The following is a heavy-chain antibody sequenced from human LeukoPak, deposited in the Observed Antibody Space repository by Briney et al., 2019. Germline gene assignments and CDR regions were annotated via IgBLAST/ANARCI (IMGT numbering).Heavy chain of an antibody. CDR2: ISSSSSYI. CDR3: AREMAGLGGYDFDY. Sequence: GGSLRLSCAGSGFTFSSYSMNWVRQAPGKGLEWVSSISSSSSYIYYADSVKGRFTISRDNAKNSLYLQMNSLRAEDTAVYYCAREMAGLGGYDFDYWGQGTLVTVSS. CDR1: GFTFSSYS. J-gene: IGHJ4*02. V-gene: IGHV3-21*01. D-gene: IGHD5-12*01.